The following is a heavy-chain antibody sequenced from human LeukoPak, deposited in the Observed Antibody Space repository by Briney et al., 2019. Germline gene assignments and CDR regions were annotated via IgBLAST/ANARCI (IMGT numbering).Heavy chain of an antibody. CDR2: ISSSSSYI. D-gene: IGHD3-9*01. Sequence: GGSLRLSCAVSASTFTSYSMNWVRQAPGKGLEWVSSISSSSSYIYYADSVKGRFTISRDNAKNSLYLQMNSLRAEDTAVYYCARPSYYDILTGYYTDYYGMDVWGQGTTVTVPS. J-gene: IGHJ6*02. V-gene: IGHV3-21*01. CDR1: ASTFTSYS. CDR3: ARPSYYDILTGYYTDYYGMDV.